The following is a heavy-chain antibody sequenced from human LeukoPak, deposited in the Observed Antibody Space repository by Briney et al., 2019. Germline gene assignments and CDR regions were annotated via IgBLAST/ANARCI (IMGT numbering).Heavy chain of an antibody. Sequence: GASVKVSCKASNYTFSSLGSGNSFISFAISWVRQAPGQGLEWMGWISAYYGTTNYAQKFKGRVTMTTDTSTSTVYMELRSLRSDDTAVYYCARLGYCSGGSCYSRLDYWGQGTLVTVSS. D-gene: IGHD2-15*01. CDR3: ARLGYCSGGSCYSRLDY. CDR2: ISAYYGTT. J-gene: IGHJ4*02. CDR1: NYTFSSLGSGNSFISFA. V-gene: IGHV1-18*01.